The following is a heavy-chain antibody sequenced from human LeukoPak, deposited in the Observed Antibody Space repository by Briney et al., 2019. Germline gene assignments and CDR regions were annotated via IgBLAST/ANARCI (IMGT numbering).Heavy chain of an antibody. D-gene: IGHD5-24*01. V-gene: IGHV3-30*04. Sequence: GGSLRLSCAVSGFTCSAYGMHWVRQAPGKGLEWVAVISYDGSYQAYADSVKGRFTVSRDSSKNTLYLQLNSLRPEDTGLYYCARERRRDGYNYKDYWGQGTQVSVS. CDR2: ISYDGSYQ. CDR3: ARERRRDGYNYKDY. J-gene: IGHJ4*02. CDR1: GFTCSAYG.